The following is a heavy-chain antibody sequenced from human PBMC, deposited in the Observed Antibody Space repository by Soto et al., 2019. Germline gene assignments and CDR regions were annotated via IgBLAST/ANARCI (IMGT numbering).Heavy chain of an antibody. CDR2: ISAYNGNT. CDR3: ASTGGAYYDFWSGYSAHDYYYYGMDV. CDR1: GYTFTSYG. V-gene: IGHV1-18*01. D-gene: IGHD3-3*01. Sequence: ASVKVTCTASGYTFTSYGISWVRQAPGQGLEWMGWISAYNGNTNYAQKLQGRVTMTTDTSTSTAYMELRSLRSDDTAVYYCASTGGAYYDFWSGYSAHDYYYYGMDVWGQGTTVTVSS. J-gene: IGHJ6*02.